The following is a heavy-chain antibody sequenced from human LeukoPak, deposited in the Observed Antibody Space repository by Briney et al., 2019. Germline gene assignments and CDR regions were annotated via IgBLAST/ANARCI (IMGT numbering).Heavy chain of an antibody. Sequence: SETLSLTCTVSGGSISSYYWTWIRKPPGKGLEWIGYISNSGSTNYHPSLKSRVTISSDTSKTQFTLKLTSVTAADTAVYYCARSPSGYRFDSWGQGTLVTVSS. V-gene: IGHV4-59*01. CDR2: ISNSGST. J-gene: IGHJ4*02. CDR3: ARSPSGYRFDS. CDR1: GGSISSYY. D-gene: IGHD3-22*01.